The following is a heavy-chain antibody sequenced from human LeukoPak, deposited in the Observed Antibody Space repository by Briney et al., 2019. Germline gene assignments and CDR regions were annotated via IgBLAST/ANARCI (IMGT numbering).Heavy chain of an antibody. J-gene: IGHJ6*02. V-gene: IGHV1-18*01. CDR2: ISAYNGNT. CDR3: ARDLRVVPAATGPYYYYGMDV. CDR1: GYTFTSYG. Sequence: ASVKVSCKASGYTFTSYGISWVRQAPGQGLEWMGGISAYNGNTNYAQKLQGRVTMTTDTSTSTAYMELRSLRSDDTAVYYCARDLRVVPAATGPYYYYGMDVWGQGTTVTVSS. D-gene: IGHD2-2*01.